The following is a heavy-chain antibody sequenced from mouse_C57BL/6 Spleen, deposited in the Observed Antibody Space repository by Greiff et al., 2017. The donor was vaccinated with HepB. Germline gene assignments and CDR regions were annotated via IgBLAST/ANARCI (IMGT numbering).Heavy chain of an antibody. CDR1: GFTFSDYG. Sequence: EVQLVESGGGLVKPGGSLKLSCAASGFTFSDYGMHWVRQAPEKGLEWVAYISSGSSTIYYADTVKGRFTISRDNAKNTLFLQMTSLRSEDTAMYYCARQTPRFAYWGQGTLVTVSA. CDR3: ARQTPRFAY. V-gene: IGHV5-17*01. J-gene: IGHJ3*01. CDR2: ISSGSSTI.